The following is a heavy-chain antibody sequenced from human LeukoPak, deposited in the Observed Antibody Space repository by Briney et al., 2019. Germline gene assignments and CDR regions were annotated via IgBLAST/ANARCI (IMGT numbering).Heavy chain of an antibody. Sequence: GESLKISCKTSGYNFTTFWIGWVRQLPGKGLEWMGIIYPSDSDTRYSPSFQGQVTISADKSISTAYLQWSSLKASDTAMYYCARRSYSSWSLDYWGQGTLVTVSS. V-gene: IGHV5-51*01. CDR3: ARRSYSSWSLDY. D-gene: IGHD6-13*01. J-gene: IGHJ4*02. CDR2: IYPSDSDT. CDR1: GYNFTTFW.